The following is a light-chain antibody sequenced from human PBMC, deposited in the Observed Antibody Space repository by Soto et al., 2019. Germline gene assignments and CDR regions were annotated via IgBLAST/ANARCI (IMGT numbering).Light chain of an antibody. J-gene: IGKJ2*01. V-gene: IGKV3-20*01. Sequence: EIVLTQSPGTLSLSPGERATLSCRASQSVSSSYLAWYQQKPGQAPRLLMYAASSLQSGVPSRFSGSGSGTDFTLTISSLQPEDFATYYCQQSYSTPYTFGQGTKLEIK. CDR2: AAS. CDR3: QQSYSTPYT. CDR1: QSVSSSY.